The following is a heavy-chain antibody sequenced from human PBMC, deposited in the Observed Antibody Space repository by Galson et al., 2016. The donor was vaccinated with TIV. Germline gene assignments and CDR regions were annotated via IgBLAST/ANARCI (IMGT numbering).Heavy chain of an antibody. Sequence: QSGAEVNKPGESLKISCKASGYSFNAYFIHWGRQSPGQGLEWAGRINPPTGSTNYAQNFQGRVTVTRDTSISTAYMELSRLRSDDTAVFYCARASYYDSTAYSFDVWGQGTMVTVSS. D-gene: IGHD3-22*01. CDR2: INPPTGST. CDR3: ARASYYDSTAYSFDV. CDR1: GYSFNAYF. V-gene: IGHV1-2*06. J-gene: IGHJ3*01.